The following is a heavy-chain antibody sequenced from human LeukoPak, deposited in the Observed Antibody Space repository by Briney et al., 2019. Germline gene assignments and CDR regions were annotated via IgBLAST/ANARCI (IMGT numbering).Heavy chain of an antibody. D-gene: IGHD2-15*01. CDR2: INPNSGGT. Sequence: ASVKVSCKASGYTFTGYYMHWVRQAPGQGLEWMGWINPNSGGTNYAQKFQGRVTMTRDTPISTAYMELSRLRSDDTAVYYCARGHCSGGSCYGLFDYWGQGTLVTVSS. V-gene: IGHV1-2*02. CDR3: ARGHCSGGSCYGLFDY. CDR1: GYTFTGYY. J-gene: IGHJ4*02.